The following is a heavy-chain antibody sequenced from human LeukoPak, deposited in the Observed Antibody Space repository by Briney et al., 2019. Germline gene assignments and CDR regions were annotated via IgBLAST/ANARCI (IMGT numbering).Heavy chain of an antibody. Sequence: SGGSLRLSCAASGFTFSRYWMSWVRQAPGKGLEWVANIKQDGSEKYYVDSVKGRFTISRDNAKNSLCLQMNSLRAEDTAVYYCAGDLGLYYDSVWGQGTLVTVSS. CDR1: GFTFSRYW. CDR3: AGDLGLYYDSV. CDR2: IKQDGSEK. J-gene: IGHJ4*02. V-gene: IGHV3-7*01. D-gene: IGHD3-10*01.